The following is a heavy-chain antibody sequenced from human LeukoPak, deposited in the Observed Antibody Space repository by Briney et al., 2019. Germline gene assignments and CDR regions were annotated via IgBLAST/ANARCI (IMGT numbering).Heavy chain of an antibody. CDR3: AREVLRYFDWLSDAFDI. J-gene: IGHJ3*02. V-gene: IGHV1-2*02. D-gene: IGHD3-9*01. CDR2: INPNSGGT. Sequence: GASVKVSCKASGYTFTGYYMHWVRQAPGQGLEWMGWINPNSGGTNYAQKFLGRVTMTRDTSISTAYMELSRLRSDDTAVYYCAREVLRYFDWLSDAFDIWGQGTMVTVSS. CDR1: GYTFTGYY.